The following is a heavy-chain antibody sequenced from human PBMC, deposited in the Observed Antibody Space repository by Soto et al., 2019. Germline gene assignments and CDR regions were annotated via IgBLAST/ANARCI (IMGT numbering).Heavy chain of an antibody. V-gene: IGHV1-58*01. J-gene: IGHJ5*02. D-gene: IGHD1-1*01. CDR1: GITFISSA. CDR3: AASLGRNRGQNWFDP. CDR2: IAVGSGNT. Sequence: GASVKVSCKASGITFISSAVQWVRQARGQRLEWIGWIAVGSGNTNYAQKFQERVTITRDMSTSTAYMELSSLRSEDTAVYYCAASLGRNRGQNWFDPWGQGALVTVSS.